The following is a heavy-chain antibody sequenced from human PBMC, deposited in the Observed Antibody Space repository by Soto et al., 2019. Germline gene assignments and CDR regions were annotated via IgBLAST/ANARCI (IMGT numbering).Heavy chain of an antibody. J-gene: IGHJ4*02. V-gene: IGHV3-30-3*01. Sequence: PGGSLRLSCAASGFTFSSYAMHWVRQAPGKGLEWVAVISYDGSNKYYADSVKGRFTISRDNSKNTLYLQMNSLRAEDTAVYYCATGGERAYWGQGTLVTVSS. CDR3: ATGGERAY. D-gene: IGHD2-21*01. CDR2: ISYDGSNK. CDR1: GFTFSSYA.